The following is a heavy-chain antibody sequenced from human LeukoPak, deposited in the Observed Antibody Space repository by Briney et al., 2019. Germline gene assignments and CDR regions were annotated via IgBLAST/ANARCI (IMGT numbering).Heavy chain of an antibody. V-gene: IGHV1-46*01. CDR1: GYTFTSYG. D-gene: IGHD5-12*01. CDR3: ARSLYSATIDY. J-gene: IGHJ4*02. Sequence: ASVKVSCKASGYTFTSYGISWARQAPGQGLEWMGIINPSGGSTSYAQKFQGRVTMTRDMSTSTVYMELSSLRSEDTAVYYCARSLYSATIDYWGQGTLVTVSS. CDR2: INPSGGST.